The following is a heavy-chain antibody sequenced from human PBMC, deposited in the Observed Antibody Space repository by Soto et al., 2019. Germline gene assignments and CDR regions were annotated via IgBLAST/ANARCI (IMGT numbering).Heavy chain of an antibody. Sequence: QLQLQESGPGLVKPSETLSLTCTVSGGSISSSSYYWGWIRQPPGKGLEWIGSIYYSGSTYYNPSLKSRVTISVDTSKNQFSLKLSSVTAADTAVYYCARHWSGSYLRGEYYFDYWGQGTLVTVSS. V-gene: IGHV4-39*01. D-gene: IGHD1-26*01. J-gene: IGHJ4*02. CDR1: GGSISSSSYY. CDR2: IYYSGST. CDR3: ARHWSGSYLRGEYYFDY.